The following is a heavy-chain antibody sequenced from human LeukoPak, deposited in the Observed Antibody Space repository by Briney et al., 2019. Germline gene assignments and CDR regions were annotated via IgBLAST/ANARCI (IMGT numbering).Heavy chain of an antibody. Sequence: GGSLRLSCAASGFTFSSYGMHWVRQAPGKGLEWVAVISYDGSNKYYADSVKGRFTISRDNSKNTLYLQMNSLRAEDTAVYYCAKDVRATVTTVGGYWGQGTLVTVSS. CDR1: GFTFSSYG. CDR3: AKDVRATVTTVGGY. CDR2: ISYDGSNK. V-gene: IGHV3-30*18. J-gene: IGHJ4*02. D-gene: IGHD4-17*01.